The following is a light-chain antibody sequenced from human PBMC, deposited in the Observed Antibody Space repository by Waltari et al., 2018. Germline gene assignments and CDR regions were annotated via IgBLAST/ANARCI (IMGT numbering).Light chain of an antibody. CDR1: ENVNNY. CDR3: QHNYGTPFT. J-gene: IGKJ3*01. V-gene: IGKV1-39*01. CDR2: KAS. Sequence: DIQITQSPSSLAASVGDGVTSTCRASENVNNYLNWYQQKPGKAPKLLIYKASTLQSGVPSRFSGSGSGTDYTFTISSLQSDDVATYYCQHNYGTPFTFGPGTRLDLK.